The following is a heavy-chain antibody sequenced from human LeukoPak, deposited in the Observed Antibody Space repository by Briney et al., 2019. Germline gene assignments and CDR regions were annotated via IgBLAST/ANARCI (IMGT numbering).Heavy chain of an antibody. CDR3: AKESTSPYYDY. CDR2: ISYDEKTQ. Sequence: SGGSLRLSCAASGFTFSSNGMHWVRQAPGKGLEWVAVISYDEKTQYYADSVKGRFTISRDNSKNTLYLQMDSLRAEDTAVYYCAKESTSPYYDYWGQGALVTVSS. CDR1: GFTFSSNG. V-gene: IGHV3-30*18. J-gene: IGHJ4*02.